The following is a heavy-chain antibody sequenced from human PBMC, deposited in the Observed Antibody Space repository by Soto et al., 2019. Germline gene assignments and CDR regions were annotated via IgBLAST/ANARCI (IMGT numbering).Heavy chain of an antibody. J-gene: IGHJ6*02. CDR2: ISSSSSYI. CDR3: ARVYGSGSSRYYYYGMDV. CDR1: GFTFSSYS. V-gene: IGHV3-21*01. D-gene: IGHD3-10*01. Sequence: SLRLSCAASGFTFSSYSMNWVRQAPGKGLEWVSSISSSSSYIYYADSVKGRFTISRDNAKNSLYLQMNSLRAEDTAVYYCARVYGSGSSRYYYYGMDVWGQGTTVTVSS.